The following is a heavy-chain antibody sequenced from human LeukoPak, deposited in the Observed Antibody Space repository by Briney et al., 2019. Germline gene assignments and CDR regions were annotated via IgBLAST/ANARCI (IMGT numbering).Heavy chain of an antibody. Sequence: PGGSLRLSCAASGFTFSSYRMNWVRQAPGKGLEWVSSISSSSGYIYYADSVKGRFTISRDNAKSSLYLQMNSLRAEDTALYYCARDLLYCTSSSCPFEYWGQGALVTVSS. CDR3: ARDLLYCTSSSCPFEY. CDR2: ISSSSGYI. D-gene: IGHD2/OR15-2a*01. CDR1: GFTFSSYR. V-gene: IGHV3-21*01. J-gene: IGHJ4*02.